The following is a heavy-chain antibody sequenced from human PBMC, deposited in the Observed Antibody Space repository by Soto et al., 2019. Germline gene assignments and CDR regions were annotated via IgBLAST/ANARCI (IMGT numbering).Heavy chain of an antibody. J-gene: IGHJ3*02. V-gene: IGHV4-31*03. CDR3: ARDMDDFRSDAFDI. CDR1: GGSISSGGYY. CDR2: IYYSGST. Sequence: QVQLQESGPGLVKPSQTLSLTCTVSGGSISSGGYYWSWIRQHPGKGLEWIGYIYYSGSTYYNPSLKSRVTISVDTSKNQFSLKLSSVPAADTAVYYCARDMDDFRSDAFDIWGQGTMVTVSS. D-gene: IGHD2-2*03.